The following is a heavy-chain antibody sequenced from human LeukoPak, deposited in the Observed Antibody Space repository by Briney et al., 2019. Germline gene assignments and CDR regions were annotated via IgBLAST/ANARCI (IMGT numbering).Heavy chain of an antibody. V-gene: IGHV3-23*01. J-gene: IGHJ6*03. CDR1: GFTFSDYA. CDR3: AKDGGGTIFGMVIILHYMDV. Sequence: PGGSLRLSCAASGFTFSDYAMNWVRQAPGKGLEWVSTISGSGGSTYYADSVKGRFTISRDNSNNTLSLQMNSLGAEDTAVYYCAKDGGGTIFGMVIILHYMDVWGKGTTVTVSS. D-gene: IGHD3-3*01. CDR2: ISGSGGST.